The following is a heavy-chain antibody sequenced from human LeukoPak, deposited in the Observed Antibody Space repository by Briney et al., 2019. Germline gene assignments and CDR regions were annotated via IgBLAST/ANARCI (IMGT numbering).Heavy chain of an antibody. CDR1: GFPFDDKA. CDR3: VKDIGSGSYRYGGYFDY. J-gene: IGHJ4*02. CDR2: ISRNSDST. V-gene: IGHV3-9*03. D-gene: IGHD1-26*01. Sequence: PGGSLRLSCAASGFPFDDKAMHWVRQAPGKGLEWVAGISRNSDSTGYADSVKGRFTTSRDNAKNSLYLQMNSLRAEDMALYYCVKDIGSGSYRYGGYFDYWGQGTLVTVSS.